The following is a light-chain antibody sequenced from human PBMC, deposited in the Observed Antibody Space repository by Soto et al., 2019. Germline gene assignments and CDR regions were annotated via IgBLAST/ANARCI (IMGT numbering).Light chain of an antibody. V-gene: IGKV1-5*03. Sequence: DIKMTQSPSTLSASVGDRVTIVFRASQSISSWLAWYQQKPGKAPKLLIYKASNLETGVPSRFRGSGSGTEFTLTISSLQPDDFATYYCQQYNSYSWTFGQGTKVDI. CDR1: QSISSW. J-gene: IGKJ1*01. CDR2: KAS. CDR3: QQYNSYSWT.